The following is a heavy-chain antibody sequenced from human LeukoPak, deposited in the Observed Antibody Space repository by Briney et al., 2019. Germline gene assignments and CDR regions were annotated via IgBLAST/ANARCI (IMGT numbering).Heavy chain of an antibody. CDR1: GGSISSGDYY. V-gene: IGHV4-30-2*01. D-gene: IGHD3-22*01. J-gene: IGHJ4*02. CDR3: ARDSTYYYDSSGYFTADRGDY. CDR2: IYHSRST. Sequence: SQTLSLTCTVSGGSISSGDYYWSWIRQPPGKGLEWIGYIYHSRSTYYNPSLKSRVTISVDRSKNQFSLKLSSVTAADTAVYYCARDSTYYYDSSGYFTADRGDYWGQGTLVTVSS.